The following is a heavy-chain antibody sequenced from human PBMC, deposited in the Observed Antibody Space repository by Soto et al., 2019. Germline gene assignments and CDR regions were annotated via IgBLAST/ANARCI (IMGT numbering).Heavy chain of an antibody. V-gene: IGHV6-1*01. D-gene: IGHD6-19*01. CDR1: GDSVSSNSAA. J-gene: IGHJ3*02. Sequence: SQTLSLTCAISGDSVSSNSAAWNWIRQSPSRGLEWLGRTYYRSKWYNDYAVSVKSRITINPDTSKNQFSLQLNSVTPEDTAVYYCARDWYSSGRPHDAFDIWGQGTMVTVSS. CDR3: ARDWYSSGRPHDAFDI. CDR2: TYYRSKWYN.